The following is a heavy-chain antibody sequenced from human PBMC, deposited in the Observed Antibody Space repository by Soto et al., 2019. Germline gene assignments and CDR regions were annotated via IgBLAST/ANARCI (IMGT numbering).Heavy chain of an antibody. CDR3: ARGDQFLFAGFDP. CDR1: GYTFSDFY. D-gene: IGHD3-3*01. J-gene: IGHJ5*02. Sequence: ASVKVSCKASGYTFSDFYINWLRQASGQGPEWMGWMNAKSGDTFFAHRFQGKFNMTWDTSLSTAYMEVGSLTSDDTAIYYCARGDQFLFAGFDPWGQGTLVNVSS. CDR2: MNAKSGDT. V-gene: IGHV1-8*01.